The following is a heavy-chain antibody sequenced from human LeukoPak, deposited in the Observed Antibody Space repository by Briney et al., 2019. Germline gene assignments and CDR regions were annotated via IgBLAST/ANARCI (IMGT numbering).Heavy chain of an antibody. V-gene: IGHV3-23*01. Sequence: GGSLRLSWAASGFTFSSYAMSWVRQAPGKGLEWVSAISGSGGSTYYADSVKGRFTISRDNSKNTLYLQMNSLRAEDTAVYYCAKYATYYYDSSGSSGYWGQGTLVTVSS. CDR3: AKYATYYYDSSGSSGY. CDR2: ISGSGGST. CDR1: GFTFSSYA. J-gene: IGHJ4*02. D-gene: IGHD3-22*01.